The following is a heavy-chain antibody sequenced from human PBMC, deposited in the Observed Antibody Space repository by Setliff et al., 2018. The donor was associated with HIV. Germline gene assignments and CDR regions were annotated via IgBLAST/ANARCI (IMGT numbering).Heavy chain of an antibody. Sequence: GGSLRLSCAASGFTFSSYNMNWVRQAPGKGLEWVSSISSSSNYIYYADSVKGRFTISRDNAKTSIYLQMDSLRVEDTAVYYCITDGGLNWGQGTMVTVSS. CDR2: ISSSSNYI. CDR3: ITDGGLN. J-gene: IGHJ3*01. CDR1: GFTFSSYN. V-gene: IGHV3-21*04. D-gene: IGHD3-10*01.